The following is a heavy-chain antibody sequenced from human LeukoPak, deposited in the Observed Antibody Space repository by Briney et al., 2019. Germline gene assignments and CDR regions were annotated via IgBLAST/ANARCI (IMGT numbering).Heavy chain of an antibody. CDR1: GGSISSYY. CDR2: IYYSGST. CDR3: ARRTSGYSYGGSLLAFDI. V-gene: IGHV4-59*08. D-gene: IGHD5-18*01. J-gene: IGHJ3*02. Sequence: PSETLSLTCTVSGGSISSYYWSWIRQPPGKGLEWIGYIYYSGSTNYNPSLKSRVTISVDTSKNQFSLKLSSVTAADTAVYYCARRTSGYSYGGSLLAFDIWGQGTMVTVSS.